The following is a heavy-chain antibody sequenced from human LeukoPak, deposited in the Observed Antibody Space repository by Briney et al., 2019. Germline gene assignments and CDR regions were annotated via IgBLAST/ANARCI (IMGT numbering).Heavy chain of an antibody. D-gene: IGHD1-14*01. J-gene: IGHJ4*02. Sequence: GGSLRLSCAASGFTFSSYGMHWVRQAPGKGLEWVAFIRYDGSNKYYADSVKGRFTISRDNAKKTLYLQMNSLRAEDTAVYYCAKDRAGTIDYWGQGTLVTVSS. V-gene: IGHV3-30*02. CDR2: IRYDGSNK. CDR1: GFTFSSYG. CDR3: AKDRAGTIDY.